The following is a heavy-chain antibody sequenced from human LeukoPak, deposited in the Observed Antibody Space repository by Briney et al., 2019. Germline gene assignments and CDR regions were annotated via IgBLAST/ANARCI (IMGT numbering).Heavy chain of an antibody. Sequence: PGGSLRLSCAASGFTFSNYDMHWVRQAPGKGLEWVSVIWYDGSNRFYADSVKGRFTISRDNAKNSLYLQMSNLRAEDTAVYFCARGGGLDVWGQGATVTVSS. CDR3: ARGGGLDV. CDR1: GFTFSNYD. CDR2: IWYDGSNR. V-gene: IGHV3-33*03. J-gene: IGHJ6*02. D-gene: IGHD3-16*01.